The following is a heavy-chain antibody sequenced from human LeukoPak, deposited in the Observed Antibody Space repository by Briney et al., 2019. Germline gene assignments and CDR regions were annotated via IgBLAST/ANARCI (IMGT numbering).Heavy chain of an antibody. V-gene: IGHV4-4*07. D-gene: IGHD7-27*01. CDR1: GGSISSYY. CDR2: VYSSGST. Sequence: SETLSLTCTVSGGSISSYYWSWIRQPAGKGLEWIGRVYSSGSTTCNPSLKSRVIMSVDTSKNQFSLKVRSVTAADTAVYYCARATGDYVTYFDYWGQGTLVTVSA. CDR3: ARATGDYVTYFDY. J-gene: IGHJ4*02.